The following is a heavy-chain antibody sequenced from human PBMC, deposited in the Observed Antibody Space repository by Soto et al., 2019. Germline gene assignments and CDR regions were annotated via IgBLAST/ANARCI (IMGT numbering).Heavy chain of an antibody. CDR2: ISAYNGNT. Sequence: GASVKVSCKASGYTFTSYGISWVRQAPGQGLEWMGWISAYNGNTNYAQKLQGRVTMTTDTSTSTAYMELRSLRSDDTAVYYCARGEEWFGELFLGYDYWSQGTLVTVSS. D-gene: IGHD3-10*01. V-gene: IGHV1-18*01. CDR3: ARGEEWFGELFLGYDY. CDR1: GYTFTSYG. J-gene: IGHJ4*02.